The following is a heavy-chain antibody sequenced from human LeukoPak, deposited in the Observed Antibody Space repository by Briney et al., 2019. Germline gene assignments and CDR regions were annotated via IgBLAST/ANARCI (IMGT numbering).Heavy chain of an antibody. V-gene: IGHV3-33*08. D-gene: IGHD3-22*01. CDR2: IWYDGRNK. Sequence: PGGSLRLSCAASGFTFSSYAMSWVRQAPGRGLEWVALIWYDGRNKYYADSVKGRLTISRDNSKNTLSLQLNSLRDEDTAVYYCARDGGSSGYHDALDIWGQGTMVTVSA. CDR1: GFTFSSYA. J-gene: IGHJ3*02. CDR3: ARDGGSSGYHDALDI.